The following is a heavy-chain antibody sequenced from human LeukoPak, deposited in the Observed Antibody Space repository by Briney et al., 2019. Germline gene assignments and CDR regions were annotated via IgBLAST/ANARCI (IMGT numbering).Heavy chain of an antibody. J-gene: IGHJ4*02. D-gene: IGHD3-16*02. CDR2: ISWNSGSI. V-gene: IGHV3-9*03. Sequence: SLRLSCAASGFTFDDYAMHWVRQAPGKGLEWVSGISWNSGSIGYADSVKGRFTISRDNAKNSLYLQMNSLRAEDMALYYCAKDIGRFGELSPHFDYWGQGTLVTASS. CDR3: AKDIGRFGELSPHFDY. CDR1: GFTFDDYA.